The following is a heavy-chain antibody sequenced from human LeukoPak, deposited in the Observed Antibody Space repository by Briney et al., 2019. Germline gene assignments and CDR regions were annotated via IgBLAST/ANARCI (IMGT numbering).Heavy chain of an antibody. D-gene: IGHD2-2*01. J-gene: IGHJ6*02. CDR1: GFTFSSYA. V-gene: IGHV3-30-3*01. Sequence: GGSLRLSCAASGFTFSSYATHWVRQAPGKGLEWVAVMSYDGSNKYYADSVKGRFTISRDNSKNTLYLQMNSLRAEDTAVYYCARDTVVPAAMRYYYGMDVWGQGTTVTVSS. CDR3: ARDTVVPAAMRYYYGMDV. CDR2: MSYDGSNK.